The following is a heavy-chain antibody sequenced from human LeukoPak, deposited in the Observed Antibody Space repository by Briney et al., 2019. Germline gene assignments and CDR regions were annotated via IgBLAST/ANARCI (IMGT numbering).Heavy chain of an antibody. CDR3: DTSTTYYDILTGYESGAFDI. D-gene: IGHD3-9*01. CDR2: IYFSGST. J-gene: IGHJ3*02. V-gene: IGHV4-59*03. Sequence: SETLSLTRTVSGGSISSYFWSWIRQPPGKGLEWVGYIYFSGSTNYNPSLKSRVTISVDTSKNQFSLKLSSVTAEDTAVYYCDTSTTYYDILTGYESGAFDIWGQGTMVTVSS. CDR1: GGSISSYF.